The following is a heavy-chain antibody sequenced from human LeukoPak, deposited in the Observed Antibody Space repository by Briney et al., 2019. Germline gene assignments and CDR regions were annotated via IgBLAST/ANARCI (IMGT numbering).Heavy chain of an antibody. J-gene: IGHJ4*02. CDR2: ISSSSSTI. D-gene: IGHD3-22*01. CDR1: GFTFSSYS. Sequence: GGSLRLSCAASGFTFSSYSMNWVRQAPGKGLEWVSYISSSSSTIYYADPVKGRFTISRDNAKNSLYLQMNSLRAEDTAVYYCARDPDNYYDSSGSFDYWGQGTLVTVSS. CDR3: ARDPDNYYDSSGSFDY. V-gene: IGHV3-48*01.